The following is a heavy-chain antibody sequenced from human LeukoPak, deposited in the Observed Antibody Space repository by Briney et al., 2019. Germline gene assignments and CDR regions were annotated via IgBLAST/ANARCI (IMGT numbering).Heavy chain of an antibody. D-gene: IGHD3-22*01. CDR1: GGSISSSSYY. Sequence: PSETLSLTCTVSGGSISSSSYYWSWIRQPPGKGLEWIGYIYYSGSTNYNPSLKSRVTISVDTSKNQFSLKLSSVTAADTAVYYCAGAPPYDSSGYVNDYWGQGTLVTVSS. CDR2: IYYSGST. V-gene: IGHV4-61*01. CDR3: AGAPPYDSSGYVNDY. J-gene: IGHJ4*02.